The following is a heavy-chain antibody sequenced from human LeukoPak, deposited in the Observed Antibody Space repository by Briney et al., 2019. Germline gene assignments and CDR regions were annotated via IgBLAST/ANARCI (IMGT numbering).Heavy chain of an antibody. CDR3: ARDLGLSGYDLLDY. Sequence: GGSLRLSCAASGLTFSSYWMTWVRQAPGKGLEWVAKIKLDGTEKYFVDSVKGRFTISRDNAKNSLDLQMNSLRVEDTAVYYCARDLGLSGYDLLDYWGQGTMVTVSS. D-gene: IGHD5-12*01. CDR2: IKLDGTEK. J-gene: IGHJ4*02. CDR1: GLTFSSYW. V-gene: IGHV3-7*01.